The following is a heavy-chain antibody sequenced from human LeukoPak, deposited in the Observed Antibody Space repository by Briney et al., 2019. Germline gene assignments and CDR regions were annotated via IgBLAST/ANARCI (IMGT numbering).Heavy chain of an antibody. CDR2: ISSRSNYI. V-gene: IGHV3-21*01. Sequence: GGSLRLSCAASGFTFSTYSMNWVRQAPGKGLEWVSSISSRSNYIYYADSAKGRFTISRDNVKNSLYLQMNSLRAEDTAVYYCARGPEVSGWALFDYWGQGTLVTVSS. CDR3: ARGPEVSGWALFDY. D-gene: IGHD6-19*01. CDR1: GFTFSTYS. J-gene: IGHJ4*02.